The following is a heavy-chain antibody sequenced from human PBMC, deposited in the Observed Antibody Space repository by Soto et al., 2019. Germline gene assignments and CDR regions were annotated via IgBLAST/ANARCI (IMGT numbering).Heavy chain of an antibody. Sequence: PSETLSLTCTVSGGSISSSTHFWGWIRQPPGKGLEWIGSIDYSGTTYYNTSLRTRATISVDTSKNQFSLKLNSVTAADTAVYYCARDGSERPATYWGQGILVTVSS. D-gene: IGHD3-10*01. CDR2: IDYSGTT. CDR1: GGSISSSTHF. CDR3: ARDGSERPATY. J-gene: IGHJ4*02. V-gene: IGHV4-39*07.